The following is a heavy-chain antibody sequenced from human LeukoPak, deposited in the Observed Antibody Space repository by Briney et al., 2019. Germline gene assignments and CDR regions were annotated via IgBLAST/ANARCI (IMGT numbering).Heavy chain of an antibody. D-gene: IGHD3-22*01. V-gene: IGHV3-48*02. CDR2: ISSDSSII. CDR3: ARDFRYYDSSGYTY. Sequence: PGGSLRLSCAASGFTFSTYSMNWVRQAPGKGLEWVSYISSDSSIIYYTDSVKGRFTISRDNAQNSLYLQMDSLRDEDTAVYFCARDFRYYDSSGYTYWGQGTLVTVSS. J-gene: IGHJ4*02. CDR1: GFTFSTYS.